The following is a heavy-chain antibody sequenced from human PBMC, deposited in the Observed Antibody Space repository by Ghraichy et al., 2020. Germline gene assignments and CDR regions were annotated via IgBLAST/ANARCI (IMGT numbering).Heavy chain of an antibody. J-gene: IGHJ6*02. CDR3: ARASAVVRFYYYAAMDV. CDR1: GFTLSDYS. D-gene: IGHD2-2*01. V-gene: IGHV3-48*01. Sequence: GGSLRLSCAVSGFTLSDYSINWVRQAPGKGLEWISYITSSGKFISYADSVKGRFTVSRDNAKKTLYLQMNSLRGEDTAVYYFARASAVVRFYYYAAMDVWGQGTTVTVSS. CDR2: ITSSGKFI.